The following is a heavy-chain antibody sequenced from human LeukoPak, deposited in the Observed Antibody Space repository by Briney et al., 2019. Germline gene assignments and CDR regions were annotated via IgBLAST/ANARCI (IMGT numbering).Heavy chain of an antibody. CDR1: GGSFSGYY. V-gene: IGHV4-34*01. J-gene: IGHJ6*03. CDR2: INHSGST. D-gene: IGHD3-9*01. CDR3: ARGLRYYDILTGYYGGANYYYYYMDV. Sequence: PSETLSLTCAVYGGSFSGYYWSRIRQPPGKGLEWIGEINHSGSTNYNPSLKSRVTISVDTSKNQFSLKLSSVTAADTAVYYCARGLRYYDILTGYYGGANYYYYYMDVWGKGTTVTVSS.